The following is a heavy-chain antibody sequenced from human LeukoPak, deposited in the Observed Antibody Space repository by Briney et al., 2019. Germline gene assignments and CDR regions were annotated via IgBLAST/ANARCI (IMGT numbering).Heavy chain of an antibody. CDR2: IIPIFGTA. J-gene: IGHJ5*02. CDR3: ARDRQQQLGPNWFDP. V-gene: IGHV1-69*13. D-gene: IGHD6-13*01. CDR1: GGTFSSYA. Sequence: SVKVSCKASGGTFSSYAISGVRQAPGQGLEWMGGIIPIFGTANYAQKFQGRVTITADESTSTAYMELSSLRSEDTAVYYCARDRQQQLGPNWFDPWGQGTLVTVSS.